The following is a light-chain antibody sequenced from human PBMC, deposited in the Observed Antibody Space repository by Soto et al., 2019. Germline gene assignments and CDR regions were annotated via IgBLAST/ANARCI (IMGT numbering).Light chain of an antibody. CDR3: QQYENLPT. V-gene: IGKV1-33*01. Sequence: DIQMTQSPSYLSASVGDRVTLTSQASQNINNYLNWYQQKPGRAPKLLIYDASNLEAGVPSRFRGSGSGTDFTFTISRLQPEDIATYYCQQYENLPTFGQGKRLEIK. CDR1: QNINNY. J-gene: IGKJ5*01. CDR2: DAS.